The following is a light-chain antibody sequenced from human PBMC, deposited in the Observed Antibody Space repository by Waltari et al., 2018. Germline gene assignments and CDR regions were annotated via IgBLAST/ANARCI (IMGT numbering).Light chain of an antibody. CDR3: QTWGTGIWV. J-gene: IGLJ3*02. CDR2: LNSDGSH. CDR1: SGHSSYA. V-gene: IGLV4-69*01. Sequence: QLVLTQSPSASASLGASVKLTCTLSSGHSSYAIAWPQQQPEKGPRYLMKLNSDGSHSKEDGIPDRFSGSSSGAERYLTISSLQSEDEADYYCQTWGTGIWVFGGGTKLTVL.